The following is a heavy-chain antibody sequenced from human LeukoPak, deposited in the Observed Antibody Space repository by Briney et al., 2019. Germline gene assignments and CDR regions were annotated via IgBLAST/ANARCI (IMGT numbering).Heavy chain of an antibody. CDR1: GGSISSYY. V-gene: IGHV4-59*01. Sequence: NSSETLSLTCTVSGGSISSYYWSWIRQPPGKGLEWIGYIYYSGSTNYNPSLKSRVTISVDTSKNQFSLKLSSVTAADTAVYYCATRMTTVTTLGRDDAFDIWGQGTMVTVSS. J-gene: IGHJ3*02. CDR2: IYYSGST. D-gene: IGHD4-17*01. CDR3: ATRMTTVTTLGRDDAFDI.